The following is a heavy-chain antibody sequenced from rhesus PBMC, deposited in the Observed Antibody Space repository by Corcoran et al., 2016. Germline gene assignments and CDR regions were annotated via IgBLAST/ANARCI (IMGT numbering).Heavy chain of an antibody. V-gene: IGHV3-100*02. Sequence: DVQLVESGGGLVKPGGSLRLSCVASGFTFSSYEMHWVRQAPGKGLEWVSVISESVGTIYYEDSLKGLFTISRDNAKNSLFLQMNSLRAEDTAVYYCTRRGSWRYYFDYWGQGVLVTGSS. CDR2: ISESVGTI. CDR3: TRRGSWRYYFDY. CDR1: GFTFSSYE. D-gene: IGHD6-25*01. J-gene: IGHJ4*01.